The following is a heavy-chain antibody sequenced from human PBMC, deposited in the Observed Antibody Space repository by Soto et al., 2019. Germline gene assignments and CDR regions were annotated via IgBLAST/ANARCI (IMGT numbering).Heavy chain of an antibody. CDR2: IYYSGST. CDR3: ARDVRGEFDY. V-gene: IGHV4-39*01. Sequence: SETLSLTRTVSGGSIRSNNFYWGWIRQPPGKGLEWIGSIYYSGSTYYNPSLKSRVTISVDTYKNQFSLKLSSVTAADTDVYYCARDVRGEFDYWGQGTLVTVYS. D-gene: IGHD3-10*02. CDR1: GGSIRSNNFY. J-gene: IGHJ4*02.